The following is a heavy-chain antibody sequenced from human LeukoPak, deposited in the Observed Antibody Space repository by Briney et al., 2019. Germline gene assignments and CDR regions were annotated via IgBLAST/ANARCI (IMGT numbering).Heavy chain of an antibody. D-gene: IGHD3-10*01. Sequence: GGSLRLSCAASGFTFSSYGMSWVRQAPGKGLEWVSAISGSGGSTYYADSVKGRFTISRDNSKNTLYLQMNSLRAEDTAVYYCAKVPITMVRGVIITHYYYMDVWGKGTTVTISS. J-gene: IGHJ6*03. V-gene: IGHV3-23*01. CDR1: GFTFSSYG. CDR2: ISGSGGST. CDR3: AKVPITMVRGVIITHYYYMDV.